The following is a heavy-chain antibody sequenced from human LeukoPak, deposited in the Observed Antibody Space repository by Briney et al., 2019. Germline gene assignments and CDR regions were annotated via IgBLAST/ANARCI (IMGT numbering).Heavy chain of an antibody. CDR2: ISGSGGST. J-gene: IGHJ5*02. D-gene: IGHD3/OR15-3a*01. Sequence: GGSLRLSCAASGFTFSSYAMSWVRQAPGKGLEWVSAISGSGGSTYYADSVKGRFTISRDNSKNTLYLQMNSLRAEDTAVYYCATDWSRTGYLLNWFDPWGQGTLVTVSS. CDR1: GFTFSSYA. V-gene: IGHV3-23*01. CDR3: ATDWSRTGYLLNWFDP.